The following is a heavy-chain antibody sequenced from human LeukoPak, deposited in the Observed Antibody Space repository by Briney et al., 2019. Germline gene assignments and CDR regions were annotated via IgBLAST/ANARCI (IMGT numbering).Heavy chain of an antibody. CDR2: ISWNSGSI. CDR3: AKRAVAGGFDY. CDR1: GFTFDDYA. V-gene: IGHV3-9*01. J-gene: IGHJ4*02. Sequence: PGGSLRLSCAASGFTFDDYAMHWVRQAPGKGLEWVSGISWNSGSIGYADPVKGRFTISRDNAKNSLYLQMNSLRAEDTALYYCAKRAVAGGFDYWGQGTLVTVSS. D-gene: IGHD6-19*01.